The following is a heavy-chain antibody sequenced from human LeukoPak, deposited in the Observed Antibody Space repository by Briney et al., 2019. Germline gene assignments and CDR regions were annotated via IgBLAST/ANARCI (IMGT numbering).Heavy chain of an antibody. V-gene: IGHV1-18*01. CDR3: ATTPYEGAFDY. CDR2: ISAYNGNT. D-gene: IGHD1/OR15-1a*01. Sequence: ASVKVSCKASGYTFTSYGISWVRQAPGQGLEWMGWISAYNGNTNYAQKLQGRVTMTEDTSTDTAYMELSSLRSEDTAVYYCATTPYEGAFDYWGQGTLVTVSS. J-gene: IGHJ4*02. CDR1: GYTFTSYG.